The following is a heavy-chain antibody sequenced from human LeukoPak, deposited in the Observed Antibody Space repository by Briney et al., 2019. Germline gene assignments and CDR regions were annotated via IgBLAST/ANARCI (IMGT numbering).Heavy chain of an antibody. J-gene: IGHJ4*02. V-gene: IGHV3-30*02. D-gene: IGHD2-21*02. Sequence: GGSLRLSCAASGFTFSLYGIHWVRQAPGKGLEWVAFIQNDGSNKYYADSVKGRFTICRDNSKNTLYLQMNSLRPDDTAMYYCAKDRIVLVTATFDYWGQGTLVTVSS. CDR2: IQNDGSNK. CDR3: AKDRIVLVTATFDY. CDR1: GFTFSLYG.